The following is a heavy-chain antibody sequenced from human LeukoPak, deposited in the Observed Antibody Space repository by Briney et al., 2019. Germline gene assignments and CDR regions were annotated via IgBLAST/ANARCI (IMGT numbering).Heavy chain of an antibody. J-gene: IGHJ4*02. Sequence: PGRSLRLSCTASGSTFGDYTMTWVRQAPGKGLEWVGFIRSKPYGGTTDYAASVKGRFTISRDDSKSIAYLQMNSLKTEDTAVYYCTRETTGSRPSDYWGQGTLVTVSS. CDR2: IRSKPYGGTT. CDR3: TRETTGSRPSDY. CDR1: GSTFGDYT. D-gene: IGHD3-10*01. V-gene: IGHV3-49*04.